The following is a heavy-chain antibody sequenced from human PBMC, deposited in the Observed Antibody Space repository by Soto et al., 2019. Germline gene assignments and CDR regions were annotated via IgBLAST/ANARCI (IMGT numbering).Heavy chain of an antibody. J-gene: IGHJ4*02. CDR3: AKATRGGAATLIRDY. D-gene: IGHD6-13*01. Sequence: EVQLLESGGGLVQPGGSLRLSYAAAGFTFSIYAMSWVRQAPGKGLEWVSAISGSGGSTYYADSVKGRFTISRDNSKNTLYLQMNSLRADDTAVYYCAKATRGGAATLIRDYWGQGTLVTVSS. CDR1: GFTFSIYA. CDR2: ISGSGGST. V-gene: IGHV3-23*01.